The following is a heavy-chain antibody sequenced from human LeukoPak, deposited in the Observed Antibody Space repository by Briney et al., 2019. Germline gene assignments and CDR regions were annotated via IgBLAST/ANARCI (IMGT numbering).Heavy chain of an antibody. Sequence: ASVKVSCKASGYTFTGYYMHWVRQAPGQGLEWMGWINSNSCGTNYAQKFQGRVTMTRDTSISTAYMELSRLRSDDTAVYYCARSPGIEYSRSCMAYWGQGTLVTVSS. CDR2: INSNSCGT. D-gene: IGHD6-13*01. J-gene: IGHJ4*02. CDR3: ARSPGIEYSRSCMAY. CDR1: GYTFTGYY. V-gene: IGHV1-2*02.